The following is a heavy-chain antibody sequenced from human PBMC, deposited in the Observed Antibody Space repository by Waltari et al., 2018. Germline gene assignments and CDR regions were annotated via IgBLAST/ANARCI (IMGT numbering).Heavy chain of an antibody. CDR1: GFTFSRYS. CDR3: ARPYSSGWYINFDY. Sequence: EVQLVESGGGLVQPGGSLRLSCTASGFTFSRYSMVWVRQAPGKGLEWVATIKKDGSESYYVDSVKGRFTFSRDNAKNSLYLQMNSLRAEDTAVYYCARPYSSGWYINFDYWGQGTLVTVSS. CDR2: IKKDGSES. V-gene: IGHV3-7*01. J-gene: IGHJ4*02. D-gene: IGHD6-19*01.